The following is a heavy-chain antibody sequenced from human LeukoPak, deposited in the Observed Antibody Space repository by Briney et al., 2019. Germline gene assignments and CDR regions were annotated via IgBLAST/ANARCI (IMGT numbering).Heavy chain of an antibody. J-gene: IGHJ4*02. CDR1: GYTFTSHD. Sequence: ASVKVSCKASGYTFTSHDINWVRQATGQGLEWMGWMNPNSGNTGYAQKFQGRVTITRNTSISTAYMELSSLRSEDTAVYYCARGAYYDYVWGSYSGEYYFDYWGQGTLVTVSS. V-gene: IGHV1-8*03. CDR3: ARGAYYDYVWGSYSGEYYFDY. D-gene: IGHD3-16*01. CDR2: MNPNSGNT.